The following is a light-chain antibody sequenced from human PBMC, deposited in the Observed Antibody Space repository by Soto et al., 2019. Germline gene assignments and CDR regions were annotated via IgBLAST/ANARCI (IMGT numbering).Light chain of an antibody. CDR2: GAS. CDR3: QQYGSSPRT. J-gene: IGKJ1*01. V-gene: IGKV3-20*01. CDR1: QSVSCSS. Sequence: EIVLTQSPGTLSLSPGERATPSCRASQSVSCSSLAWYQQKPGQAPRLLIYGASSRATGVPDRFSGSGSGTDFTLTISRLEPEDFAVYYCQQYGSSPRTFGQGTKVEIK.